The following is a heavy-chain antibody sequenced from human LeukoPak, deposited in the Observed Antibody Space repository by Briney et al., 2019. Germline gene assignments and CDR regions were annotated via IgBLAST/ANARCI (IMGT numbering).Heavy chain of an antibody. CDR1: GYTFNGYA. CDR2: ISAYNLNT. D-gene: IGHD2-15*01. CDR3: ARVGNGGSWPREWFDP. Sequence: PGASVKVSCKASGYTFNGYAITWVRQAPGQGLEWMGWISAYNLNTNYAQNLQGRVTMTIDTSTTTAYMELRSLRFDDTAVYYCARVGNGGSWPREWFDPWGQGTLVTVSS. V-gene: IGHV1-18*01. J-gene: IGHJ5*02.